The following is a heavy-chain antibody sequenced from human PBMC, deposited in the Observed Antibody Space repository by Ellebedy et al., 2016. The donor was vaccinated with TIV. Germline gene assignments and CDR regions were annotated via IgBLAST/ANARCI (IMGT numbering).Heavy chain of an antibody. CDR3: AKDLGDIVVVPAAQPLFDY. D-gene: IGHD2-2*01. V-gene: IGHV3-30*18. Sequence: GGSLRLSXAASGFTFSSYGMHWVRQAPGKGLEWVAVISYDGSNKYYADSVKGRFTISRDNSKNTLYLQMNSLRAEDTAVYHCAKDLGDIVVVPAAQPLFDYWGQGTLVTVSS. CDR2: ISYDGSNK. CDR1: GFTFSSYG. J-gene: IGHJ4*02.